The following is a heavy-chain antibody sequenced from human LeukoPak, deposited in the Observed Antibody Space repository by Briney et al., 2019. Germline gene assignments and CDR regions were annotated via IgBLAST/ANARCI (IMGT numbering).Heavy chain of an antibody. D-gene: IGHD6-6*01. Sequence: LPGQVTISADKSITTAYLQWSSLKASDTAMYYCARQRSSQGYFDYWGQGTLVTVSS. V-gene: IGHV5-51*01. J-gene: IGHJ4*02. CDR3: ARQRSSQGYFDY.